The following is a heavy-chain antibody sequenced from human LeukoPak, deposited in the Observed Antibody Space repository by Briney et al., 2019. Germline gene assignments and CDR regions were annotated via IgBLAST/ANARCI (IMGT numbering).Heavy chain of an antibody. Sequence: PGGSLRLSCAASGFTFSSYAMSWVRQAPDKGLEWVGVISYDGGKKYYADSVKGRFTISRDSSKNSLYLQMNSLRAEDTAVYYCARDLPRDLYDHLWFGESDDAFDIWGQGTMVTVSS. D-gene: IGHD3-10*01. J-gene: IGHJ3*02. CDR3: ARDLPRDLYDHLWFGESDDAFDI. CDR2: ISYDGGKK. V-gene: IGHV3-30-3*01. CDR1: GFTFSSYA.